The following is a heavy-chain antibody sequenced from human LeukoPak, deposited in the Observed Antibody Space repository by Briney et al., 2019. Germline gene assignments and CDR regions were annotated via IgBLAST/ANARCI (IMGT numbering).Heavy chain of an antibody. D-gene: IGHD3-10*01. V-gene: IGHV3-7*01. Sequence: RGSLRLSCAASGFTFSSYWMNWVRQAPGKGLEWVANINRDGSKKHYVDSVKGRFTISRDNAKNSLYLQMNSLRAEDAAVYYCVREIFGLDYWGQGTLVTVSS. J-gene: IGHJ4*02. CDR1: GFTFSSYW. CDR3: VREIFGLDY. CDR2: INRDGSKK.